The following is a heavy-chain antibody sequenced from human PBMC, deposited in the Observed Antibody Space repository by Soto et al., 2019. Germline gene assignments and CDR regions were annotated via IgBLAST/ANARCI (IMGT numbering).Heavy chain of an antibody. Sequence: NPSGTLSLTCAVSGGSISSGGYSWSWIRQPPGKGLEWIGYMYHSGSTYYNPSLKSRVTISIDRSKNQFSLKLSSVTAADTAVDYRARVPDYWGQGILVTGSS. V-gene: IGHV4-30-2*01. J-gene: IGHJ4*02. CDR1: GGSISSGGYS. CDR2: MYHSGST. CDR3: ARVPDY. D-gene: IGHD2-2*01.